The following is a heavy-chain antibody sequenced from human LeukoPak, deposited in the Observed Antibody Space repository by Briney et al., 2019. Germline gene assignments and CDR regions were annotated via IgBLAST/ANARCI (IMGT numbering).Heavy chain of an antibody. D-gene: IGHD6-13*01. CDR2: IIPIFGTA. Sequence: SVKVSCKASGGTFSSYAISWVRQAPGQGLEWMGGIIPIFGTANYAQKFQGRVTITTDESTSTAYMELSSLRSEDTAVYYCARVSSSWYGWDYWGQGTLVTVSS. CDR1: GGTFSSYA. CDR3: ARVSSSWYGWDY. V-gene: IGHV1-69*05. J-gene: IGHJ4*02.